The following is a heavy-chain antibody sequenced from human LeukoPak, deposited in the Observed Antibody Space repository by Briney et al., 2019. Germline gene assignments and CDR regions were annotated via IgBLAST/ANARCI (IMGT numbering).Heavy chain of an antibody. CDR1: GFTFSDYY. J-gene: IGHJ4*02. D-gene: IGHD1-26*01. CDR2: ISSSGSTI. Sequence: PGGSLRLSCAASGFTFSDYYMSWIRQAPGKGLEWVSYISSSGSTIYYADSVKGRFTVSRDNAKNSLYLQMNSLRAEDTAVYYCARKGPPKTLGATLFDYWGQGTLVTVSS. CDR3: ARKGPPKTLGATLFDY. V-gene: IGHV3-11*01.